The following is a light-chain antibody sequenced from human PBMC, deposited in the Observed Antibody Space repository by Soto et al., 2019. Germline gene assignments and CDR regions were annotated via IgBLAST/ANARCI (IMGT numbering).Light chain of an antibody. CDR2: AVS. CDR1: SSDVGGYNY. Sequence: QSALIQPASVSGSPGQSITISCTGTSSDVGGYNYVSWYQQHPGKAPKLMIYAVSNRPSGVSNRFSGSKSGNTASLTISGLQAEDEADYYCSSYTSSSTLLFGGGTKLTVL. V-gene: IGLV2-14*01. CDR3: SSYTSSSTLL. J-gene: IGLJ2*01.